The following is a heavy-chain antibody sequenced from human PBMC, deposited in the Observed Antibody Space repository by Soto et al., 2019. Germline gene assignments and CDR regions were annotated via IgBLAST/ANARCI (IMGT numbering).Heavy chain of an antibody. J-gene: IGHJ6*02. D-gene: IGHD3-22*01. Sequence: PGGSLRLSCAASGFTFSSYAMHWVRQAPGKGPEWVAVISYNGSNKYYADSVKGRFTISRDNSKNTLYLQMNSLRAEDTAVYYCARDLNYYDSSGYYGPNYYSYYGMDVWAQRTTLPISS. CDR3: ARDLNYYDSSGYYGPNYYSYYGMDV. CDR2: ISYNGSNK. CDR1: GFTFSSYA. V-gene: IGHV3-30-3*01.